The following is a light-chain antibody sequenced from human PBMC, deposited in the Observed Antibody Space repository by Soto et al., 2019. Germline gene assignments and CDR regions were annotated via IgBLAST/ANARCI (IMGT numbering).Light chain of an antibody. CDR1: QDISNY. J-gene: IGKJ3*01. Sequence: DIQMTQSPSSLSASVGDRVTITCQASQDISNYLNWYQQKPGKATKLLIYDESNFEIGVPPRFSGSGSVTDFTFTISSLQPEDIATYYWQQYDNLREFGPGTKVNIK. V-gene: IGKV1-33*01. CDR3: QQYDNLRE. CDR2: DES.